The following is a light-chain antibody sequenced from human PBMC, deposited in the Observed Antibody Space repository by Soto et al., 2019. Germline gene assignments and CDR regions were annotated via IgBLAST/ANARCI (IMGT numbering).Light chain of an antibody. CDR3: QQYNSYSCT. V-gene: IGKV1-5*03. CDR2: KAS. Sequence: DIQMPQSPSTLSASVGDRVTITCRASQSISSWLAWYQQKPGKAPKLLIYKASSLESGVPSRFSGSGSGTEFTLTISSLQPDDFATYYCQQYNSYSCTFGQGTKLEIK. CDR1: QSISSW. J-gene: IGKJ2*02.